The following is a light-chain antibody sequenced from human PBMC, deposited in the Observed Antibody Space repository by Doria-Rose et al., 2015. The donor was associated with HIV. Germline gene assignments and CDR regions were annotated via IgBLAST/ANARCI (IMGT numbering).Light chain of an antibody. CDR3: QSYDSRLSVYV. CDR1: RSNIGAGVD. V-gene: IGLV1-40*02. J-gene: IGLJ1*01. Sequence: QSVLTQPPSVSGAPGQRVAISCTGSRSNIGAGVDVHWYQQVPRTDCVLIIHGNTNRPSGVPDRFSGSKSGTSASLAISGLRAEDEADYYCQSYDSRLSVYVFGTGTKVTVL. CDR2: GNT.